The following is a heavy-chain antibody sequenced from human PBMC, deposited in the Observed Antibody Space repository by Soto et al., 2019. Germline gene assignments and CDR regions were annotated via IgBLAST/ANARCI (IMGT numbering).Heavy chain of an antibody. Sequence: ASVKVSCKASGYTFTSYGISWVRQAPGQGLEWMGWISAYNGNTNYAQKLQGRVTMTTDTSTSTAYMELRSLRSDDTAVYYCARAKDYDFWSGYYITDYWGQGTLVTVSS. V-gene: IGHV1-18*01. CDR1: GYTFTSYG. CDR2: ISAYNGNT. D-gene: IGHD3-3*01. CDR3: ARAKDYDFWSGYYITDY. J-gene: IGHJ4*02.